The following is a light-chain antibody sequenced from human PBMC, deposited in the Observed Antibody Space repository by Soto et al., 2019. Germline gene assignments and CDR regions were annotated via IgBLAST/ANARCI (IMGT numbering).Light chain of an antibody. CDR2: GAS. V-gene: IGKV3-15*01. CDR1: QSVSSN. CDR3: QQYNNWPPIT. Sequence: EIFMTQSPATLSVSQWEIATLSCRASQSVSSNLAWYQQKPGQAPRLLIYGASTRATGIPARFSGSGSGTEFTLTISSLQSEDFAVYYCQQYNNWPPITFGQGTRLEIK. J-gene: IGKJ5*01.